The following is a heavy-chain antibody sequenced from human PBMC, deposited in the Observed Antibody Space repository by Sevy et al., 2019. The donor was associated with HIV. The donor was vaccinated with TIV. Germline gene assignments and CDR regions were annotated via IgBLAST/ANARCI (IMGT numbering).Heavy chain of an antibody. V-gene: IGHV3-23*01. J-gene: IGHJ4*02. CDR2: ISASGGST. CDR3: AKLVMGGSGSSPFDY. D-gene: IGHD3-10*01. Sequence: GGSLRLSCAASGSTFISYVMTWVRQAPGKGLEWVSTISASGGSTYYADSVKGRFTISRDNSKNTLYLQMNSLRAEDTAVYYCAKLVMGGSGSSPFDYWGQGTLVTVSS. CDR1: GSTFISYV.